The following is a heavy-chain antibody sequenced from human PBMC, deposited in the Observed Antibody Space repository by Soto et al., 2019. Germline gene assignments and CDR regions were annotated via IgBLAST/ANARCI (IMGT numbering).Heavy chain of an antibody. Sequence: GGSLRLCCAASGFTFSDTWMNWVRQAPGKGLEWVGRIKTKTDGGTTDYAAPVKGRFTISRDDSKNTLYLQMNSLKTEDTAVYYCTTLRNGGLGYWGQGTLVTVSS. J-gene: IGHJ4*02. V-gene: IGHV3-15*01. CDR1: GFTFSDTW. CDR2: IKTKTDGGTT. D-gene: IGHD3-16*01. CDR3: TTLRNGGLGY.